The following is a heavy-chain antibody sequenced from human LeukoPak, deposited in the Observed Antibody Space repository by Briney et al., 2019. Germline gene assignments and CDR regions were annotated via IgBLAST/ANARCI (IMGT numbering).Heavy chain of an antibody. V-gene: IGHV4-39*07. CDR1: GGSISSSSYY. Sequence: SETLSLTCTVSGGSISSSSYYWGWIRQPPGKGLEWIGSIYYSGSTNYNPSLKSRVTMSVDTSKNQFSLKLSSVTAADTAVYYCARAGAMGDFDYWGQGTLVTVSS. D-gene: IGHD1-26*01. CDR2: IYYSGST. CDR3: ARAGAMGDFDY. J-gene: IGHJ4*02.